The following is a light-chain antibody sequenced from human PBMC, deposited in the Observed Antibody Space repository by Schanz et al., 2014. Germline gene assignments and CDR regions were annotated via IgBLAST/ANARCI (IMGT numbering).Light chain of an antibody. Sequence: EIVMTQSPATLSVSPGESATLSCRASQSVYRNLAWYQQKPGQAPRLLISDASDRATGIPARFSGSGSGTDFTLTISRLAPEDFAFYYCQHRSYWRGTFGQGTKLEIK. CDR3: QHRSYWRGT. J-gene: IGKJ2*02. CDR1: QSVYRN. CDR2: DAS. V-gene: IGKV3-11*01.